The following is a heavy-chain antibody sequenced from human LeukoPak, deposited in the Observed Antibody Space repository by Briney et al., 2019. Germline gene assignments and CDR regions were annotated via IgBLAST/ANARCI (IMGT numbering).Heavy chain of an antibody. CDR2: ISSSSSYI. J-gene: IGHJ4*02. Sequence: GGSLRLSCAASGFTFRSHWMHWVRQGPGKGLVWVSSISSSSSYIYYADSVKGRFTISRDNAKNSLYLQMNSLRAEDTAVYYCARAVGDDYYGSGSSPPDYWGQGTLVTVSS. D-gene: IGHD3-10*01. CDR3: ARAVGDDYYGSGSSPPDY. CDR1: GFTFRSHW. V-gene: IGHV3-21*01.